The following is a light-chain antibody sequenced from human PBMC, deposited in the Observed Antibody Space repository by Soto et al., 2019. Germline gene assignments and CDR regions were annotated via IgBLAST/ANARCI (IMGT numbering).Light chain of an antibody. Sequence: DIGLTRSRDSLAVSLGERATINFKSSQNLLYRPYNKNPSAWYQQTPGQPPKLLIYWASTRESGVPDRFSGSGSGTDFTLTSSSLQAEDVAVYYCQQYYSSRTFAQGTKVDIK. V-gene: IGKV4-1*01. J-gene: IGKJ1*01. CDR3: QQYYSSRT. CDR2: WAS. CDR1: QNLLYRPYNKNP.